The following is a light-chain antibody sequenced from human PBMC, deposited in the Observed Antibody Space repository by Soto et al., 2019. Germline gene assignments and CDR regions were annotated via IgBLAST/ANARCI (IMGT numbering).Light chain of an antibody. V-gene: IGLV2-14*01. CDR3: SSYTSTTTVRFV. Sequence: QSALAQPASVSGSPGQSITISCTGTSSVIGDSNFVSWYQHHPGKAPKLLIYDVSDRPSRISSRFSGSKSANTASLTISGLQAEDEALYYCSSYTSTTTVRFVFGTGTKVTVL. J-gene: IGLJ1*01. CDR1: SSVIGDSNF. CDR2: DVS.